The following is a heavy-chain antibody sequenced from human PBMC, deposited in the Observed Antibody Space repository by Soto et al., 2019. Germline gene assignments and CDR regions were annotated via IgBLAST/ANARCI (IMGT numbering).Heavy chain of an antibody. Sequence: PSETLSLTCTVSGGSIGSSSYYWGWIRQPPGKGLEWIGSIYYSGSTYYNPSLKSRVTISVDTSKNQFSLKLSSVTAADTAVYYCARHGSSSWADYYYYYMDVWGKGTTVTVSS. D-gene: IGHD6-13*01. CDR1: GGSIGSSSYY. CDR2: IYYSGST. V-gene: IGHV4-39*01. CDR3: ARHGSSSWADYYYYYMDV. J-gene: IGHJ6*03.